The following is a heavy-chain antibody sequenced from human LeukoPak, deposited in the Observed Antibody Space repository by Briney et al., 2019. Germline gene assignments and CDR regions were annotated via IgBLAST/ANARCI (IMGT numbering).Heavy chain of an antibody. CDR3: ARVLTNGDLPGY. CDR1: GYTFTSYD. V-gene: IGHV1-8*01. Sequence: GASVKVSCKASGYTFTSYDTNWVRQATGQGLEWMGWMNPNSGNTGYAQKFQGRVTMTRNTSISTAYMELSSLRSEDTAVYYCARVLTNGDLPGYWGQGTLVTVSS. CDR2: MNPNSGNT. D-gene: IGHD3-10*01. J-gene: IGHJ4*02.